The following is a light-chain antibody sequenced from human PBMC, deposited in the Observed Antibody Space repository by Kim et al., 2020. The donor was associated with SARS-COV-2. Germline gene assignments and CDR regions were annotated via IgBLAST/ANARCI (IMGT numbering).Light chain of an antibody. CDR1: KLGDKY. CDR2: QDS. J-gene: IGLJ2*01. Sequence: VAPGQTASITCSGDKLGDKYACWYQQKPGQSPVLVIYQDSKRPSGIPERFSGSNSGNTATLTISGTQAMDEADYYCQAWDSSTHVVFGGGTKLTVL. V-gene: IGLV3-1*01. CDR3: QAWDSSTHVV.